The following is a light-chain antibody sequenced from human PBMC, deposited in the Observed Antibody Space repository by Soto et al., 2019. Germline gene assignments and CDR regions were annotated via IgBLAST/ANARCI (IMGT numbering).Light chain of an antibody. J-gene: IGLJ2*01. Sequence: QSVLTQLPSVSGAPGQRVTISCTGSSSNIGAGYDVHWYQQLPGTAPKLLIYGNSNRPSGVPDRFSDSKSGTSASLAITGLQAEDEADYYCQSYDSSLSGSVFGGGTQLTVL. V-gene: IGLV1-40*01. CDR2: GNS. CDR3: QSYDSSLSGSV. CDR1: SSNIGAGYD.